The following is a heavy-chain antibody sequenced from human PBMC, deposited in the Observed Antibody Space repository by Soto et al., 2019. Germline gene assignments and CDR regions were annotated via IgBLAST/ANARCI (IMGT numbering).Heavy chain of an antibody. V-gene: IGHV3-33*01. Sequence: GSLRLSCAASGFTFSSYGMHWVRQAPGKGLEWVAVIWYDGSNKYYADSVKGRFTISRDNSKNTLYLQMNSLRAEDTAVYYCARSPPLGGSGYYYQSQPISMTPHYCAQGTLITVYS. J-gene: IGHJ4*02. CDR3: ARSPPLGGSGYYYQSQPISMTPHY. D-gene: IGHD3-22*01. CDR1: GFTFSSYG. CDR2: IWYDGSNK.